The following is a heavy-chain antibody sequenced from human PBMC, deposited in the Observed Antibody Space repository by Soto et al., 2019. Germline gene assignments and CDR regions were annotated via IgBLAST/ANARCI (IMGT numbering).Heavy chain of an antibody. D-gene: IGHD6-6*01. CDR1: GFAFSSHP. V-gene: IGHV3-23*01. J-gene: IGHJ3*02. CDR2: ISDGGDLT. Sequence: GGSLRLSCTGSGFAFSSHPMSWVRQAPERGLEWVSGISDGGDLTYNADSVRGRFTISRNNSKNTLFLQMNSLRVEDTAVYYCARRAFGSSRSFDIWGQGTMVTVSS. CDR3: ARRAFGSSRSFDI.